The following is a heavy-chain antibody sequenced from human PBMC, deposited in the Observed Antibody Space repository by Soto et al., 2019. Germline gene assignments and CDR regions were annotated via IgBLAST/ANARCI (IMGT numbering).Heavy chain of an antibody. V-gene: IGHV4-61*01. D-gene: IGHD3-22*01. Sequence: SETLSLTCTVSGGSVSSGSYYWSWIRQPPGKGLEWIGYIYYSGSTNYNPSLKSRVTISVDTSKNQFSLKLSSVTAADTAVYYCARDKYDSSGYLWYFDLWGRGTLVT. CDR2: IYYSGST. CDR3: ARDKYDSSGYLWYFDL. J-gene: IGHJ2*01. CDR1: GGSVSSGSYY.